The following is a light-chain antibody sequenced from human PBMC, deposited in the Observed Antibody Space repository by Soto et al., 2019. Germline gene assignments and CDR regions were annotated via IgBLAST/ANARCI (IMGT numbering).Light chain of an antibody. Sequence: QSVLTQPPSASETPGQRVTISWSGSTSNIGSNYVFWYQHLPGTAPKLLIYKNNQRPSGVPDRFSGSKSGTSASLAISGLWSEDEADYYCAAWDDSLSVVFGTGTKLTVL. V-gene: IGLV1-47*03. CDR3: AAWDDSLSVV. CDR2: KNN. CDR1: TSNIGSNY. J-gene: IGLJ1*01.